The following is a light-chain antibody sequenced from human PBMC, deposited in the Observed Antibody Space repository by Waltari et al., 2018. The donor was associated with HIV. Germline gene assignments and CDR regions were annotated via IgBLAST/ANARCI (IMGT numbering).Light chain of an antibody. CDR3: SSYAGSDSPYV. V-gene: IGLV2-8*01. Sequence: QSALTQPPSASGSPGQSVTIFCTGTSSDVGGSNYVSWYQQHPDKAPKLIIVEVNKRPSGVPDLFSGSKSGNTASLTVSGLQAEDEAHYYCSSYAGSDSPYVFGSGTTVTVL. J-gene: IGLJ1*01. CDR1: SSDVGGSNY. CDR2: EVN.